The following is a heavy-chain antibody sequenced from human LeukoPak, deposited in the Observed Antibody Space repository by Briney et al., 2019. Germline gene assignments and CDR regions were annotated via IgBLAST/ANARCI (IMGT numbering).Heavy chain of an antibody. CDR1: GFTFSSYA. CDR3: ARDRGRWYYDSSGHFDY. J-gene: IGHJ4*02. V-gene: IGHV3-64*01. Sequence: GGSLRLSCAASGFTFSSYAMHWVRQAPGKGLEYVSAISSNGGSTYYANSVKGRFTISRDNSKNTLYLQMNSLRAEDTAVYYCARDRGRWYYDSSGHFDYWGQGTLVTVSS. D-gene: IGHD3-22*01. CDR2: ISSNGGST.